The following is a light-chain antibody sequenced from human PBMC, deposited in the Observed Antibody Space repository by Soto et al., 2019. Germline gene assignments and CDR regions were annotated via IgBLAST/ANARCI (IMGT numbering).Light chain of an antibody. V-gene: IGKV4-1*01. CDR3: QQYYSTPFT. CDR2: WAS. J-gene: IGKJ3*01. CDR1: QSVLYSSNNENY. Sequence: DIVMTQSPDSLAVSLGERATINCKSSQSVLYSSNNENYLAWYQQKPGQPPKLLIYWASTRESGVPDRFSGSGSGTYFTLTISSLQAEDVALYYCQQYYSTPFTFGPGTKVDIK.